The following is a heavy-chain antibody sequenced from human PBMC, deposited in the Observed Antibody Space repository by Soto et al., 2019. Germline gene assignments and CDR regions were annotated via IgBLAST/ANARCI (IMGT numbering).Heavy chain of an antibody. CDR2: ISTYNGNT. D-gene: IGHD6-19*01. Sequence: ASVKVSCKASGYTFTSSGISWVRQAPGQGPEWMGWISTYNGNTNYAQNLQGRVTMTTDTSTSTAYMELRGLRSDDTAVYYCARTVDGYFEYWGQGTLVSVS. CDR3: ARTVDGYFEY. J-gene: IGHJ4*02. CDR1: GYTFTSSG. V-gene: IGHV1-18*01.